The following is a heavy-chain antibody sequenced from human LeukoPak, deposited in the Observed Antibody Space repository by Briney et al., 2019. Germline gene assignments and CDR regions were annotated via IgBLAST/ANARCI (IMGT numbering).Heavy chain of an antibody. J-gene: IGHJ2*01. D-gene: IGHD5-12*01. Sequence: SETLSLTCTVSGGSISSYYWSWIRQPPGKGLEWIGEINHSGSTNYNPSLKSRVTISVDTSKNQFSLKLSSVTAADTAVYYCARGSGHSGYDWSRGLKRDWYFDLWGRGTLVTVSS. CDR1: GGSISSYY. V-gene: IGHV4-34*01. CDR3: ARGSGHSGYDWSRGLKRDWYFDL. CDR2: INHSGST.